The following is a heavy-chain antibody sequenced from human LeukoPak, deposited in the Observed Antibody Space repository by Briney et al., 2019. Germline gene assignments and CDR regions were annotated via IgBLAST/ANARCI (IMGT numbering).Heavy chain of an antibody. CDR1: GYTFTSYY. CDR2: INPSGGST. CDR3: ARAAYYYGSGMFYYYGMDV. J-gene: IGHJ6*02. V-gene: IGHV1-46*01. Sequence: ASVKASCKASGYTFTSYYMHWVRQAPGQGLEWMGIINPSGGSTSYAQKFQGRVTMTRDTSTSTVYMELSSLRSEDTAVYYCARAAYYYGSGMFYYYGMDVWGQGTTVTVSS. D-gene: IGHD3-10*01.